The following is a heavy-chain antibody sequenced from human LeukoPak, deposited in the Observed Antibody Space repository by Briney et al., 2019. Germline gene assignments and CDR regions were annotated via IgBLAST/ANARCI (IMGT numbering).Heavy chain of an antibody. J-gene: IGHJ6*03. D-gene: IGHD2-2*01. V-gene: IGHV4-61*02. CDR2: IYTSGST. Sequence: SQTLSLTCTVSGGSISSGSYYWSWIRQPAGKGLEWIGRIYTSGSTNYNPSLKSRVTISVDTSKNQFSLKLSSVTAADTAVYYCARGVVVPAAYLYYMDVWGKGTTVTVSS. CDR3: ARGVVVPAAYLYYMDV. CDR1: GGSISSGSYY.